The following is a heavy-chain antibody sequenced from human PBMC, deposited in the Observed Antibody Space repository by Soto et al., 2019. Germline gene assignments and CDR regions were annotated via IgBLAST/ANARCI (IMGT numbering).Heavy chain of an antibody. Sequence: GGSLRLSCISSGFTFRTYTMNWVRQAPGKGLEWVSGIRGLSPYTFYAESVKGRFTVSRDNAKNSLYLQMDSLRAEDTAVYYCARDRGYDAHDYYYNAMDVWGQGTTVTAP. V-gene: IGHV3-21*01. D-gene: IGHD3-10*01. CDR1: GFTFRTYT. CDR2: IRGLSPYT. J-gene: IGHJ6*02. CDR3: ARDRGYDAHDYYYNAMDV.